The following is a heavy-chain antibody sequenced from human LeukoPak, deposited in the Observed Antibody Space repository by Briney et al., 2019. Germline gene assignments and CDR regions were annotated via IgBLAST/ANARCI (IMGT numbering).Heavy chain of an antibody. J-gene: IGHJ4*02. CDR3: TRSPDIDILTGYSRYYFDY. V-gene: IGHV5-51*01. Sequence: GESLKISCKGAGYSFTSYWIGWVRQMRGKGLEWMGVIYPGGSHTRYSPSFQGQGTISADKSISTAYLQWNSLKASDTAIYYCTRSPDIDILTGYSRYYFDYWGQGTLVTVSS. CDR2: IYPGGSHT. CDR1: GYSFTSYW. D-gene: IGHD3-9*01.